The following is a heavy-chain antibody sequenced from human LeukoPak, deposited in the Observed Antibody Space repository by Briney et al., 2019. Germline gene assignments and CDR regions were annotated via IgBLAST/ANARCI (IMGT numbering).Heavy chain of an antibody. CDR1: GHTFTGCY. D-gene: IGHD5-12*01. V-gene: IGHV1-2*02. CDR2: INPKSGGT. J-gene: IGHJ4*02. CDR3: ARGDSGYDSDF. Sequence: SVKVSCKTAGHTFTGCYMHWVRQAPGQGLEWMGWINPKSGGTNYAQKFQGRVTMTRDTSISTAYMELSRLRSDDTAVYYCARGDSGYDSDFWGQGTLVTVSS.